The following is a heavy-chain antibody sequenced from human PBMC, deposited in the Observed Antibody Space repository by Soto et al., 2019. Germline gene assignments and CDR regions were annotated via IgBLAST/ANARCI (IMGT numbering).Heavy chain of an antibody. V-gene: IGHV3-11*06. Sequence: KPGGSLRLSCAASGFTFSDYYMSWIRQAPGKGLEWVSYISSSSSYTNYADSVKGRFTISRDNAKNSLYLQMNSLRAEDTAVYYCARDPAEYSYGYWYFDLWGRGTLVTVSS. J-gene: IGHJ2*01. CDR1: GFTFSDYY. CDR3: ARDPAEYSYGYWYFDL. CDR2: ISSSSSYT. D-gene: IGHD5-18*01.